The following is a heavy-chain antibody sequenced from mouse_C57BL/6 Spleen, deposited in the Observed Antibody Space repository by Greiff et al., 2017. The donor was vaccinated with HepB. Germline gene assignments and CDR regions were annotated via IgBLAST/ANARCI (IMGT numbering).Heavy chain of an antibody. D-gene: IGHD2-3*01. J-gene: IGHJ2*01. CDR3: ARRYDGYPYYFDY. CDR1: GYTCTSYW. V-gene: IGHV1-69*01. Sequence: QVQLQQPGAELVMPGASVKLSCKASGYTCTSYWMHWVKQRPGQGLEWIGEIDPSDSYTNYNQKFKGKSTLTVDKSSSTAYMQLSSLTSEDSAVYYCARRYDGYPYYFDYWGQGTTLTVSS. CDR2: IDPSDSYT.